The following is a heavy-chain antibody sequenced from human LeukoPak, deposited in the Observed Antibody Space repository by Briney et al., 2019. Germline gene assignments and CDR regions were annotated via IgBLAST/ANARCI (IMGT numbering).Heavy chain of an antibody. CDR1: GFTFSGYE. V-gene: IGHV3-48*03. Sequence: GGSLRLSCAGSGFTFSGYEMNWVRQAPGKGLEWLSYVSTTGDIRHYADSVTGRFTISRDNAENALHLQMNSLRVEDTAIYYCARYSRRGTGNWYFDLWGRGTLVTVSS. D-gene: IGHD1-1*01. CDR2: VSTTGDIR. J-gene: IGHJ2*01. CDR3: ARYSRRGTGNWYFDL.